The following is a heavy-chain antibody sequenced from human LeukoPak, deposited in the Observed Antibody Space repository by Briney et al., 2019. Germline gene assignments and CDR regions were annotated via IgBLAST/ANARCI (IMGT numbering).Heavy chain of an antibody. CDR3: ARSRNKYFDL. V-gene: IGHV6-1*01. CDR1: GDSVYHNSAA. J-gene: IGHJ2*01. Sequence: SQTLSLTCAISGDSVYHNSAAWNWLRLSPSRGLEWLGRTYYRSKWFNDYAVSVNSPITINADTSKNQFSLQLNSVTPEDTAVYYCARSRNKYFDLWGRGTLVTVSS. CDR2: TYYRSKWFN.